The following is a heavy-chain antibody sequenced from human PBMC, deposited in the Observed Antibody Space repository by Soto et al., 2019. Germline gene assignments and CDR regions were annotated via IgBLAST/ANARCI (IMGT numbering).Heavy chain of an antibody. Sequence: GGSLRLSCAASGLTVSSNYMNWVRQAPGKGLEWVSALYGGDNPEYADSVKGRFTISRDNSRNTLYLQMNSLRADDTAVYYCAKRQQLVRYYYGLDVWGQGTTVTVSS. CDR2: LYGGDNP. D-gene: IGHD6-13*01. V-gene: IGHV3-53*01. J-gene: IGHJ6*02. CDR3: AKRQQLVRYYYGLDV. CDR1: GLTVSSNY.